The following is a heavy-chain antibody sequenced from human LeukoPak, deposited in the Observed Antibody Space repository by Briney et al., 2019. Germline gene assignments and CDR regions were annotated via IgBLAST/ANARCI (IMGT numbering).Heavy chain of an antibody. J-gene: IGHJ1*01. V-gene: IGHV1-18*01. CDR2: IIAYNGNT. CDR3: ARDIAYSNGWSGEYFQH. D-gene: IGHD6-19*01. CDR1: GYTFTSYG. Sequence: ASVKVSCKASGYTFTSYGISWVRQAPAQGLEWMGWIIAYNGNTNYAQKPQGRVTMTTDTSTSTGYMELRSLKSDDTAVYYCARDIAYSNGWSGEYFQHWGQGTLVTVSS.